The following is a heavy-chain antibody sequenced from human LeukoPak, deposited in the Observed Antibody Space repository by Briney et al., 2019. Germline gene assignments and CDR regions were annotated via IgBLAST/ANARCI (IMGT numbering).Heavy chain of an antibody. D-gene: IGHD3-10*01. J-gene: IGHJ4*02. Sequence: GGSLRLSCAASGFTFSSYSMNWVRQAPGKGLEWVSTISGSGTRTYYADSVKGRFTISRDNSKTTLYLQMNSLRAEDTAVYYCAKDLTGSGSYPDYWGQGTLVTVSS. CDR3: AKDLTGSGSYPDY. V-gene: IGHV3-23*01. CDR2: ISGSGTRT. CDR1: GFTFSSYS.